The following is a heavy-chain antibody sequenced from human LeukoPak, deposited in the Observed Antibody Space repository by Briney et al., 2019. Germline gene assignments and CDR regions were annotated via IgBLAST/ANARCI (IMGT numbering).Heavy chain of an antibody. D-gene: IGHD1-20*01. Sequence: SETLPLTCTVSGGSISSYYWSWIRQPPGKGLEWIGYIYYSGSTNYNPSLKSRVTISVDTSKNQFSLKLSSVTAADTAVYYCARVITGMRDYWGQGTLVTVSS. CDR1: GGSISSYY. CDR3: ARVITGMRDY. J-gene: IGHJ4*02. V-gene: IGHV4-59*01. CDR2: IYYSGST.